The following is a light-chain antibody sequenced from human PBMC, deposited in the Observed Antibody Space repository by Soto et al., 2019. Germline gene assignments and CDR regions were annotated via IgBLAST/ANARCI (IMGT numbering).Light chain of an antibody. V-gene: IGLV2-23*01. CDR3: CLYTRSNWV. Sequence: QSALTQPASVSGSPGQSITISCTGTSNDVGSYNLVSWYQQHPGKAPKLIVYEGSERPSGDSHRFSVSKADNTASLTISGLQADDEADYYCCLYTRSNWVFGGGTKVTVL. CDR2: EGS. CDR1: SNDVGSYNL. J-gene: IGLJ3*02.